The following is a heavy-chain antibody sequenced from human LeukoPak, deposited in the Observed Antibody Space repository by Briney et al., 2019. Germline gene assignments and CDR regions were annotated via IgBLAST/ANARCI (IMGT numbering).Heavy chain of an antibody. CDR2: IFHSGST. V-gene: IGHV4-31*03. CDR3: ARDYSAWYGFDY. CDR1: GGSISSGGYY. J-gene: IGHJ4*02. Sequence: SQTLSLTCTVSGGSISSGGYYWSWIRQHPGKGLEWIGYIFHSGSTYYNPSLKSRLTISVDTSKNQFSLRLSSVTAADTAVYCCARDYSAWYGFDYWGQGTLVTVSS. D-gene: IGHD6-13*01.